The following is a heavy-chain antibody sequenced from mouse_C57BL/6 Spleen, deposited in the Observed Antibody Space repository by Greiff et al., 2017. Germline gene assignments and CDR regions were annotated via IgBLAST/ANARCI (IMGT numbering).Heavy chain of an antibody. Sequence: VQLQQPGAELVMPGASVKLSCKASGYTFTSYWMHWVKQRPGQGLEWIGQIDPSDSYTNYNQKFKGKSTLTVDKSSSTAYMQLSSLTSEDSAVYYCARDSSGYGYWGQGTLVTVSA. CDR3: ARDSSGYGY. CDR1: GYTFTSYW. CDR2: IDPSDSYT. V-gene: IGHV1-69*01. D-gene: IGHD3-2*02. J-gene: IGHJ3*01.